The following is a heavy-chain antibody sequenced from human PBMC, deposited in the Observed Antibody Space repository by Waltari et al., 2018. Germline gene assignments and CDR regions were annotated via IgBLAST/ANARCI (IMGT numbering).Heavy chain of an antibody. Sequence: QVQLQESGPGLVKPSETLSLTCTVSGGSISSHYWSWIRQPPGKGLEWIGYIYYSGSTNYNPSLKSRVTISVDTSKNQFSLKLSSVTAADTAVYYCAREIAAAGTDYYYYYMGVWGKGTTVTVSS. CDR1: GGSISSHY. J-gene: IGHJ6*03. D-gene: IGHD6-13*01. CDR2: IYYSGST. CDR3: AREIAAAGTDYYYYYMGV. V-gene: IGHV4-59*11.